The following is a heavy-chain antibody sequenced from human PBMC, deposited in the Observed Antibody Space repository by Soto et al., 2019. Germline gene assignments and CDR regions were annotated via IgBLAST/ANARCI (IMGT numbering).Heavy chain of an antibody. J-gene: IGHJ4*02. Sequence: EVQLVESGGGLVKPGGSLRLSCAASGFTFSSYSMNWVRQAPGKGLEWVSYISSSSSYIYYADSVKGRFTISRDNAKNSLYLQMNSLRAEDTAVYYCARGRYSSSWYFDYWGQGTLVTVSS. CDR1: GFTFSSYS. CDR3: ARGRYSSSWYFDY. V-gene: IGHV3-21*01. D-gene: IGHD6-13*01. CDR2: ISSSSSYI.